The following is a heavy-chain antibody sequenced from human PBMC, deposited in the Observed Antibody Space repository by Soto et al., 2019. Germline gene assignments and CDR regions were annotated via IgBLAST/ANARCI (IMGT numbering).Heavy chain of an antibody. CDR1: GGSISSYY. J-gene: IGHJ4*02. Sequence: SETLSLTCTVSGGSISSYYWSWIRQPPGKGLEWIGYIYYSGSTNYNPSLKSRVTISVDTSKNQFSLKLSSVTAADTAVYYCARDGGNVDTAMDYFDYWGQGTLVTVS. D-gene: IGHD5-18*01. CDR3: ARDGGNVDTAMDYFDY. CDR2: IYYSGST. V-gene: IGHV4-59*01.